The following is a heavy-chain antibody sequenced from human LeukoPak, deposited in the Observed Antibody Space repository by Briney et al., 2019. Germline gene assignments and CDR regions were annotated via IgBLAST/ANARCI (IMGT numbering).Heavy chain of an antibody. D-gene: IGHD5-12*01. CDR3: ARDHGSGYDFVKAYFDY. V-gene: IGHV3-7*05. J-gene: IGHJ4*02. Sequence: GGSLRLSCAASGFTFSSYWMTWVRQGPGKGLDWVASIKQDGNEIYYVDSLKGRFTISRDNAKNSLYLQMSGLRAEDTAVYYCARDHGSGYDFVKAYFDYWGQGTLVTVSS. CDR1: GFTFSSYW. CDR2: IKQDGNEI.